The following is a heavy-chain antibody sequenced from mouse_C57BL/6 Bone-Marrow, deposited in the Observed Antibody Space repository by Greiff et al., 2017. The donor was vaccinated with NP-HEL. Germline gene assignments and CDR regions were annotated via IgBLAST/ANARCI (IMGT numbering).Heavy chain of an antibody. V-gene: IGHV3-8*01. CDR3: ARDGYYYGSSPYWYFDV. CDR1: GYSITSDY. J-gene: IGHJ1*03. Sequence: VQLKESGPGLAKPSQTLSLTCSVPGYSITSDYWNWIRKFPGNKLEYMGYISYSGSTYYNPSLKSRISITRDTSKNQYYLQLNSVTTEDTATYYCARDGYYYGSSPYWYFDVWGTGTTVTVSS. CDR2: ISYSGST. D-gene: IGHD1-1*01.